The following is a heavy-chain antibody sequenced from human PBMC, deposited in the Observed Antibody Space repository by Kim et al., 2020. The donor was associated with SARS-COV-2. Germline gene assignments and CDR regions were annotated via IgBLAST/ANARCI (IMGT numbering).Heavy chain of an antibody. CDR3: ARDSYYYDSSGYYYEEYYYYGMDV. Sequence: GGSLRLSCAASGFTFSSYSMNWVRQAPGKGLEWVSSISSSSSYIYYADSVKGRFTISRDNAKNSLYLQMNSLRAKDTAVYYCARDSYYYDSSGYYYEEYYYYGMDVWGQGTTVTVSS. CDR2: ISSSSSYI. D-gene: IGHD3-22*01. CDR1: GFTFSSYS. J-gene: IGHJ6*02. V-gene: IGHV3-21*01.